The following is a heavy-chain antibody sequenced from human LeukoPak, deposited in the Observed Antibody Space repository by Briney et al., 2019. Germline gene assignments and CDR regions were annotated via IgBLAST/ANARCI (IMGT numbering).Heavy chain of an antibody. Sequence: ASVKVSCKASGGTFSSYAISWVRQAPGQGLEWMGWISAYNGNTNYAQKLQGRVTMTTDTSTSTAYMELRSLRSDDTAVYYCARVAINYVKWFDPWGQGTLVTVSS. D-gene: IGHD4-11*01. CDR1: GGTFSSYA. CDR3: ARVAINYVKWFDP. J-gene: IGHJ5*02. CDR2: ISAYNGNT. V-gene: IGHV1-18*01.